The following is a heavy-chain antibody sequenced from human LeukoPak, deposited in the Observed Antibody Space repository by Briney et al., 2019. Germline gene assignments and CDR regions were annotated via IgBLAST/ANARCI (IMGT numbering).Heavy chain of an antibody. CDR3: ARDGGYSYGYSWFDP. D-gene: IGHD5-18*01. V-gene: IGHV3-30-3*01. CDR1: GFTFSSYA. CDR2: ISYDGSNK. J-gene: IGHJ5*02. Sequence: TGGSLRLSCAASGFTFSSYAMHWVRQAPGKGLEWVAVISYDGSNKYYADSVEGRFTISRDNSKNTLYLQMNSLRAEDTAVYYCARDGGYSYGYSWFDPWGQGTLVTVSS.